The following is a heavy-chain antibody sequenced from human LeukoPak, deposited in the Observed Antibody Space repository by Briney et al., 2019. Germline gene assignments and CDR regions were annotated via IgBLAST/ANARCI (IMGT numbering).Heavy chain of an antibody. CDR1: GGSISSSSYY. CDR3: ARDSGGGYIPFDY. CDR2: IYYSGST. V-gene: IGHV4-39*07. Sequence: PSETLSLTCTVSGGSISSSSYYWGWIRQPPGKGLEWIGSIYYSGSTNYNPSLKSRVTISVDTSKNQFSLKLSSVTAADTAVYYCARDSGGGYIPFDYWGQGTLVTVSS. J-gene: IGHJ4*02. D-gene: IGHD2-15*01.